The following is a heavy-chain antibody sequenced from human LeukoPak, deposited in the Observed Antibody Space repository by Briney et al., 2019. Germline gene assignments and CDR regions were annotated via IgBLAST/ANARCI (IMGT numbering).Heavy chain of an antibody. CDR2: IYYSGST. J-gene: IGHJ4*02. CDR3: ASLRWLVGTGYYFGY. Sequence: SETLSLTCTVSGGSISSYYWSWIRQPPGKGLEWIGYIYYSGSTNYNPSLKSRVTISVDTSKNQFSLKLSSVTAADTAVYYCASLRWLVGTGYYFGYWGQGTLVTVSS. V-gene: IGHV4-59*01. CDR1: GGSISSYY. D-gene: IGHD6-19*01.